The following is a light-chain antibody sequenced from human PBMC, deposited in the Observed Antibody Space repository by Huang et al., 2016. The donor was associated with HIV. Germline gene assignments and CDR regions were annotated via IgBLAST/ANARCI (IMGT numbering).Light chain of an antibody. V-gene: IGKV3-15*01. Sequence: ENVMTQSPATLSVSPGERATLSCRASQSVSTNLAWYQQNPGQAPRLLIYDALTRATGIPARFSGSGSGTEFILTISSLQAEDFAVYYCQQYHTWPPLTFGGGTKVEIK. CDR1: QSVSTN. CDR2: DAL. J-gene: IGKJ4*01. CDR3: QQYHTWPPLT.